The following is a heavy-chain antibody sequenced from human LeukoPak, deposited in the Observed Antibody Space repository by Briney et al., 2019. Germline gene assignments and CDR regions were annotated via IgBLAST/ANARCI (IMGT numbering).Heavy chain of an antibody. CDR1: GYTFGTYA. V-gene: IGHV1-18*04. J-gene: IGHJ4*02. D-gene: IGHD3-3*01. CDR2: VSAYNGQI. CDR3: ARIYDFWSGYSFDY. Sequence: ASVKVSCKASGYTFGTYAISWVRQAPGQGLEWMGWVSAYNGQISYAQKFQGRVTMTTDTSTSTGYMDLKSLRSDDTAVYYCARIYDFWSGYSFDYWGQGTLVTVSS.